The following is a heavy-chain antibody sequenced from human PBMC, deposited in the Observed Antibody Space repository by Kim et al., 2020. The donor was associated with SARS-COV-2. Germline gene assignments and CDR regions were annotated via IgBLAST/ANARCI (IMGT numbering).Heavy chain of an antibody. J-gene: IGHJ4*02. CDR3: TRYCSGGSCTGDFDY. Sequence: ASLRGRCIMSRDESKNTAYLQMNNLRTEDTAVYYCTRYCSGGSCTGDFDYWGQGALVTVSS. V-gene: IGHV3-73*01. D-gene: IGHD2-15*01.